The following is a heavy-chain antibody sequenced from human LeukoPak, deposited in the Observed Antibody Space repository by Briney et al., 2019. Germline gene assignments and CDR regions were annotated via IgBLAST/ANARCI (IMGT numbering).Heavy chain of an antibody. D-gene: IGHD2-2*01. V-gene: IGHV1-69*04. CDR2: IIHILGIA. CDR1: EGTFSSYA. CDR3: ARIVTASVGGLHY. J-gene: IGHJ4*02. Sequence: SSVNVSYKASEGTFSSYAISLVSRSAGLGLEWLGRIIHILGIAKYAQNFQGRVTIPEDKSTSTAYIELSSLRSEDTAVYYCARIVTASVGGLHYWGQGTLVTVSS.